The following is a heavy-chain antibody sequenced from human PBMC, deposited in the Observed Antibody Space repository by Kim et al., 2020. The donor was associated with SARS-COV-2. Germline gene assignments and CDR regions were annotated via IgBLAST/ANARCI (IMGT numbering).Heavy chain of an antibody. J-gene: IGHJ6*02. V-gene: IGHV3-48*03. Sequence: ADSVQARFTISRDNAKNSRYLQMNSLRAEDTSVYYCARYQIKDYYYGMDVWGQGTTVTVSS. CDR3: ARYQIKDYYYGMDV. D-gene: IGHD2-2*01.